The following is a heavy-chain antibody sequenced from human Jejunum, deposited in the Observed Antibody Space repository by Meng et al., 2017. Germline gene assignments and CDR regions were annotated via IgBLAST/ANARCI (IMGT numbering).Heavy chain of an antibody. CDR2: ISISDSRV. V-gene: IGHV3-21*01. CDR1: GFPFTDYH. J-gene: IGHJ1*01. CDR3: VVDPNWSPH. Sequence: EVRYVDSWEGRVKPGGSLRLSCAASGFPFTDYHMSWFRQAPGKGLEWVSSISISDSRVSYADSSKGRFTISRDNAKQELYLQMSRLTNEDTAVYYCVVDPNWSPHWGQGTLVTVSS. D-gene: IGHD1-26*01.